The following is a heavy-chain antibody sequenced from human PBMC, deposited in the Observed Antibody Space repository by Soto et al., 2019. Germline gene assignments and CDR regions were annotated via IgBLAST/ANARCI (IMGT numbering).Heavy chain of an antibody. V-gene: IGHV4-4*02. CDR3: ARVRQGCSANNCCFDP. Sequence: SETLSLTCTLSGGSVRAPDWWNWVRQSPDKGLEWIAEVHISGHSNYNPSLRSRVSVSIDSSKNQFYLNLNSVTAADTAIYYCARVRQGCSANNCCFDPWGQGTQVTVSS. CDR2: VHISGHS. D-gene: IGHD1-1*01. CDR1: GGSVRAPDW. J-gene: IGHJ5*01.